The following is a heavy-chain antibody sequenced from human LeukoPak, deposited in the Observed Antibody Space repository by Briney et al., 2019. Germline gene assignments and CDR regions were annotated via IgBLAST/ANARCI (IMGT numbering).Heavy chain of an antibody. CDR1: GFTFSSYS. CDR2: ISSSSSII. CDR3: AKESPEFDY. Sequence: GGSLRLSCAASGFTFSSYSMNWVRQAPGKGLEWVSYISSSSSIIYYADSVQGRFTIFRDNSKNTLYLQMNSLRAEDTAVYYCAKESPEFDYWGQGTLVTVSS. J-gene: IGHJ4*02. V-gene: IGHV3-48*01.